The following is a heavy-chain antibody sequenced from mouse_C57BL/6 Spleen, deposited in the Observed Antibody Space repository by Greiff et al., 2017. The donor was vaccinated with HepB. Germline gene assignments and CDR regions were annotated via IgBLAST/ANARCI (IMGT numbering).Heavy chain of an antibody. J-gene: IGHJ3*01. CDR1: GFTFSDYG. D-gene: IGHD2-5*01. Sequence: EVMLVESGGGLVKPGGSLKLSCAASGFTFSDYGMHWVRQAPEKGLEWVAYISSGSSTIYYADTVKGRFTISRDNAKNTLFLQMTSLRSEDTAMYYCARHSNYFFAYWGQGTLVTVSA. CDR2: ISSGSSTI. CDR3: ARHSNYFFAY. V-gene: IGHV5-17*01.